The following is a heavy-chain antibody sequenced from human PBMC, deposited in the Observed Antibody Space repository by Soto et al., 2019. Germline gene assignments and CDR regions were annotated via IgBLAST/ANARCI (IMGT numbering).Heavy chain of an antibody. J-gene: IGHJ1*01. CDR1: GGTFSSYA. D-gene: IGHD2-15*01. CDR2: IIPIFGTA. Sequence: SVKVSCKASGGTFSSYAISWVRQAPGQGLEWMGGIIPIFGTANYAQKFQGRVTITADESTSTAYMELSSLRSEDTAVYYCASWCSGGSCYGDQYFQHWGQGALVTVSS. CDR3: ASWCSGGSCYGDQYFQH. V-gene: IGHV1-69*13.